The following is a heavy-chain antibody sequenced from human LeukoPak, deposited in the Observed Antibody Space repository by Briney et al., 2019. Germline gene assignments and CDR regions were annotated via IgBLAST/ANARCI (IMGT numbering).Heavy chain of an antibody. CDR3: AKDGLYYDGSAHVYNFDY. D-gene: IGHD3-22*01. V-gene: IGHV3-23*01. CDR1: GFTFSGYA. CDR2: ITGSGEYT. J-gene: IGHJ4*02. Sequence: GGSLTLSCAASGFTFSGYAMTWVRQAPGKGLEWVSSITGSGEYTYYIDSVKGRFTISRDNSKNILYLQMNSLRGEDTALYYCAKDGLYYDGSAHVYNFDYWGQGTLVAVSS.